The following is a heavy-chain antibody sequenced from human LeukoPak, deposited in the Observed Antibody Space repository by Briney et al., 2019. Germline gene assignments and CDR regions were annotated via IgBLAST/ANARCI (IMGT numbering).Heavy chain of an antibody. J-gene: IGHJ4*02. CDR3: ARSLSTAGIDY. CDR2: IHHSGST. D-gene: IGHD2-2*01. Sequence: SETLSLTCAVSGYSISRGRYWAWIRQPPGKGLEWIGSIHHSGSTYYNPTLKSRVTISVDTSKNQLSLNLRSVTAADTAVYYCARSLSTAGIDYWGQRTLVTVSS. V-gene: IGHV4-38-2*01. CDR1: GYSISRGRY.